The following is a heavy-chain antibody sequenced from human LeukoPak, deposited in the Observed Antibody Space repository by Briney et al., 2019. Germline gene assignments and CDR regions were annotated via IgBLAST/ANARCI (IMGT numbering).Heavy chain of an antibody. V-gene: IGHV4-59*01. CDR1: GGSISSYY. CDR2: IYYSGST. D-gene: IGHD2-8*02. J-gene: IGHJ5*02. CDR3: ARTGLGRGEVVYAAGLGFDP. Sequence: SETLSLTCTVSGGSISSYYWSWIRQPPGKGLEWIGYIYYSGSTNYNPSLKSRVTISVDTSKNQFSLKLSSVTAADTAVYYCARTGLGRGEVVYAAGLGFDPWGQGTLVTVSS.